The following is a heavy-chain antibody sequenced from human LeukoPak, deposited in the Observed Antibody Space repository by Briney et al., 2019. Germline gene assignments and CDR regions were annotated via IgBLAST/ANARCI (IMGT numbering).Heavy chain of an antibody. CDR3: SKAGDTNYYRYGDY. J-gene: IGHJ4*02. CDR2: ISGSGGST. CDR1: GFTFSSYA. Sequence: GGSLRLSCAASGFTFSSYAMSWVRQAPGKGLEWVSAISGSGGSTYYADSVKGRFTISRDNAKNTLYLQMNNLRGEDTALYYCSKAGDTNYYRYGDYWGQGTLVTVSS. V-gene: IGHV3-23*01. D-gene: IGHD5-18*01.